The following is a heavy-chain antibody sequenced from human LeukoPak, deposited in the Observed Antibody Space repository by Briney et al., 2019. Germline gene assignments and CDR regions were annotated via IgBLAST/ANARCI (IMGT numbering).Heavy chain of an antibody. J-gene: IGHJ4*02. CDR1: GGSISSSTYS. Sequence: PSETLSLTCTVFGGSISSSTYSWGWIRQPPGKGLEWIGNIYYSGSTDYNPSLKSRVLIFVDTSKNQFSLKLRSVTAADTAVYYCARLGNGYNRYYSEYWGQGTLVTVSS. CDR3: ARLGNGYNRYYSEY. CDR2: IYYSGST. V-gene: IGHV4-39*01. D-gene: IGHD5-24*01.